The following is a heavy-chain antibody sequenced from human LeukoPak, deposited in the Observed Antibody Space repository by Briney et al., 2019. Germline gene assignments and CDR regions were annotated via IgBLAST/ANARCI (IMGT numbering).Heavy chain of an antibody. J-gene: IGHJ5*02. CDR3: ASSGRRAPYNWFDP. Sequence: ASVKVSGKASGYTFTGYYMHWVRQAPGQGLEGMGWINPNSGGTNYAQKFQGRVTMTRDTSISTAYMELSRLRSDDTAVYYCASSGRRAPYNWFDPWGQGTLVTVSS. CDR2: INPNSGGT. CDR1: GYTFTGYY. D-gene: IGHD3-10*01. V-gene: IGHV1-2*02.